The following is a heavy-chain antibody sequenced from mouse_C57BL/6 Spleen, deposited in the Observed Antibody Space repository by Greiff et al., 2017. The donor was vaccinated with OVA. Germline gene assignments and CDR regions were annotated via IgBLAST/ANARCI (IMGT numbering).Heavy chain of an antibody. D-gene: IGHD4-1*01. CDR1: GYTFTDYN. V-gene: IGHV1-22*01. J-gene: IGHJ2*01. CDR3: ARTGTEGDYFDY. CDR2: INPNNGGT. Sequence: VQLQQSGPELVKPGASVKMSCKASGYTFTDYNMHWVKQSHGKSLEWIGYINPNNGGTSYNQKFKGKATLTVNKSSSTAYMEFRSLTSEESAVYYGARTGTEGDYFDYWGQGTTLTVSS.